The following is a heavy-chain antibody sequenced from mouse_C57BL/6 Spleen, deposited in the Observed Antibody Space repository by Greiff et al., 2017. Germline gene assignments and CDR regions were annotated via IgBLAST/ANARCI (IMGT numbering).Heavy chain of an antibody. CDR3: ARDYGSRGGFDY. CDR2: ISSGSSTI. CDR1: GFTFSDYG. J-gene: IGHJ2*01. D-gene: IGHD1-1*01. Sequence: EVQVVESGGGLVKPGGSLTLSCAASGFTFSDYGMHWVRQAPEKGLEWVAYISSGSSTIYYADTVKGRFTISRDNAKNTLFLQMTSLRSEDTAMYYCARDYGSRGGFDYWGQGTTLTVSS. V-gene: IGHV5-17*01.